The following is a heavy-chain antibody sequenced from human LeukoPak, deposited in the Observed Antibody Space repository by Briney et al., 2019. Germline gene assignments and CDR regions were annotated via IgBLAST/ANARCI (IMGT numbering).Heavy chain of an antibody. J-gene: IGHJ5*02. V-gene: IGHV4-30-2*01. CDR1: GGSISSGGYS. D-gene: IGHD6-13*01. Sequence: PSETLSLTCAVSGGSISSGGYSWSWIRQPPGKGLEWIGYIYHSGSTYYNPSLKSRVTISVDRSKNQFSLKLSSVTAADTAVYYCARLQAAAGSYNWFDPWGQGTLVTVSS. CDR3: ARLQAAAGSYNWFDP. CDR2: IYHSGST.